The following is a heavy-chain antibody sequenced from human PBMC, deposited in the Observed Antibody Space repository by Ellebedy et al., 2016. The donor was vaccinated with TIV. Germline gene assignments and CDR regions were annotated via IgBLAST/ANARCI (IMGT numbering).Heavy chain of an antibody. CDR3: ARGYGTGRYGMDV. D-gene: IGHD3-10*01. J-gene: IGHJ6*02. CDR2: VYYSGST. Sequence: PSETLSLTCTVSGDSVSSGSYYWSWIRQPPGKGLEWIGYVYYSGSTKYNPSLQSRVTIAEDRSKNQFSLKLTSVPAADTAVYYCARGYGTGRYGMDVWGQGTTVTVSS. CDR1: GDSVSSGSYY. V-gene: IGHV4-61*01.